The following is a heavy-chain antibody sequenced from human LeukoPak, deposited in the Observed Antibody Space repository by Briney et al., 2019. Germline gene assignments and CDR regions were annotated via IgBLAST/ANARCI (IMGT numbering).Heavy chain of an antibody. CDR2: IYYSGST. D-gene: IGHD5-18*01. V-gene: IGHV4-39*01. CDR3: ARQGRYSYVFDY. CDR1: GGSISSSSYY. J-gene: IGHJ4*02. Sequence: SETLSLTCTVSGGSISSSSYYRGWIRQPPGKGLEWIGSIYYSGSTYYNPSLKSRVTISVDTSKNQFSLKLSSVTAADTAVYYCARQGRYSYVFDYWGQGTLVTVSS.